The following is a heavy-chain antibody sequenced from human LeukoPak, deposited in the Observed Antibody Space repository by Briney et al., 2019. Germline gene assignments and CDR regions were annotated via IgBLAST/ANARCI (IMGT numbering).Heavy chain of an antibody. CDR1: GASISSFY. CDR2: IHTSGSA. V-gene: IGHV4-4*07. D-gene: IGHD6-13*01. J-gene: IGHJ5*02. CDR3: AREGPVAGP. Sequence: SETLSLTCTVSGASISSFYWSWIRQPAGKGLQWIGRIHTSGSANYNPSLKCRVTMSVDTSKNQFSLKLTSVTAADTAVYYCAREGPVAGPWGQGTLVTVSS.